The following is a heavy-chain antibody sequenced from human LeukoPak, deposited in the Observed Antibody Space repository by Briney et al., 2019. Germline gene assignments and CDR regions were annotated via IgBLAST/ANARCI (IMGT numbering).Heavy chain of an antibody. V-gene: IGHV4-38-2*02. CDR1: GYSISSGHY. Sequence: SETLSLTCTVSGYSISSGHYWGRIRQPPGKGLEWIGSMYHSGSTHYNPSLKSRVIISVDMSKNQFSLKLSSVTAADTAVYYCARLYYYDSSGYYDRYYFDYWGQGTLVTVSS. CDR2: MYHSGST. CDR3: ARLYYYDSSGYYDRYYFDY. J-gene: IGHJ4*02. D-gene: IGHD3-22*01.